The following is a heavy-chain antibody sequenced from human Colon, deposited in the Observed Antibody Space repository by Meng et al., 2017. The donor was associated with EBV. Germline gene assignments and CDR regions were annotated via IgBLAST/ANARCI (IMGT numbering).Heavy chain of an antibody. CDR1: GGSFGSYD. J-gene: IGHJ5*02. V-gene: IGHV4-59*08. CDR3: ARHFINWFDP. CDR2: IYYSGST. Sequence: VQLRASGPGVVKPWAHLSLPCTVSGGSFGSYDWSWIRQPPGKGLEWIGYIYYSGSTNYNPSLKSRVTISVDTSKNQFSLKLSSVTAADTAVDYCARHFINWFDPWGQGTLVTVSS.